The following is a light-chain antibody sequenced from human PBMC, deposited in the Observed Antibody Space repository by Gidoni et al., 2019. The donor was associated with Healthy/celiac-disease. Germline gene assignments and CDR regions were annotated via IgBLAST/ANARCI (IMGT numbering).Light chain of an antibody. V-gene: IGKV2-28*01. CDR1: QSLLHSNGYNY. CDR3: MQALQTPGT. CDR2: LGS. Sequence: DIVMTQSTLSLPVTPGEPASISCRSSQSLLHSNGYNYLDWYLQKPGQSPQLLIYLGSNRASGVPDRFSGSESGTDFTLKISRVEAEDVGVYYCMQALQTPGTFGQGTKVEIK. J-gene: IGKJ1*01.